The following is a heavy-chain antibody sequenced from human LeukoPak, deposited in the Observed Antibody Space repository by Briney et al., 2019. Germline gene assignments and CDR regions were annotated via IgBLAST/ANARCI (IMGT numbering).Heavy chain of an antibody. D-gene: IGHD1-26*01. CDR2: MNPNSGNT. Sequence: ASVKVSCKASGYTFTSYDINWVRQATGQGLEWMGWMNPNSGNTGYAQKFQGRVTITTDESTGTAYMELSSLRSEDTAVYYCATTRRPGVGATTGGVDYWGQGTLVTVSS. CDR1: GYTFTSYD. V-gene: IGHV1-8*01. CDR3: ATTRRPGVGATTGGVDY. J-gene: IGHJ4*02.